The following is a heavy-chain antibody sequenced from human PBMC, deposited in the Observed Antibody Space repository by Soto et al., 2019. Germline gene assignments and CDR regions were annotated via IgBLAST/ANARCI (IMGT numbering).Heavy chain of an antibody. D-gene: IGHD2-15*01. CDR3: ARDDCSGGSCLLYFYYLDV. CDR2: ISSSGDIT. J-gene: IGHJ6*03. V-gene: IGHV3-11*01. CDR1: GFPFSEFY. Sequence: GGSLRLSCAASGFPFSEFYMSWIRQTPGKGLEWVSYISSSGDITNYADSVKGRFTISRDNARNSLYLLMNSLRDDDSAIYYCARDDCSGGSCLLYFYYLDVWGKGTTVTVSS.